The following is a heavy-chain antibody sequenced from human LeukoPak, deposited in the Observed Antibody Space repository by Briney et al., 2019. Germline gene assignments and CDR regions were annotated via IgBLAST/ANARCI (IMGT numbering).Heavy chain of an antibody. CDR3: ARGPFSGSAYHPNYFDY. CDR2: INPRDGGT. CDR1: GYTFISFY. Sequence: GASVKVSCKASGYTFISFYLHWARQAPGQGLEWLAIINPRDGGTTYAQNFQDRVTMTRDTSTSTVYMELSSLRSEDTAVYYCARGPFSGSAYHPNYFDYWGQGTLVTVSS. J-gene: IGHJ4*02. V-gene: IGHV1-46*01. D-gene: IGHD1-26*01.